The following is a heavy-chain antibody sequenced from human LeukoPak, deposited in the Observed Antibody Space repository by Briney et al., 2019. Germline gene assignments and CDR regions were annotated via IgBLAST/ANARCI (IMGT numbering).Heavy chain of an antibody. J-gene: IGHJ4*02. Sequence: ASLKVSCTASGYTFTSYAMNWVRQTPGQGLEWVGWINTNTGNPTYAQGFTGRFVFSLDTSVSTAYLQISSLKAEDTAVYYCARDTVARTSRFPYFDYWGQGTLVTVSS. CDR2: INTNTGNP. D-gene: IGHD6-19*01. V-gene: IGHV7-4-1*02. CDR3: ARDTVARTSRFPYFDY. CDR1: GYTFTSYA.